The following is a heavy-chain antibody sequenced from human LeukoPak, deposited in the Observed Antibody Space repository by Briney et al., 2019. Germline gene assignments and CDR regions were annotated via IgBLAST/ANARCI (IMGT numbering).Heavy chain of an antibody. CDR2: ISYDGSNK. Sequence: GGSLRLSCAASGFTFSSYDMHWVRQATGKGLEWVAVISYDGSNKYYADSVKGRFTISRDNSKNTLYLQMNSLRAEDTAVYYCAKDRTYYYDSSGLDYWGQGTLVTVSS. D-gene: IGHD3-22*01. CDR3: AKDRTYYYDSSGLDY. CDR1: GFTFSSYD. V-gene: IGHV3-30*18. J-gene: IGHJ4*02.